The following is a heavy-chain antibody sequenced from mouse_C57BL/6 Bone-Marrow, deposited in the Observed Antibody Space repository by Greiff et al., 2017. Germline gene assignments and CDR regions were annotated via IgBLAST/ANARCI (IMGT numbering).Heavy chain of an antibody. J-gene: IGHJ3*01. CDR3: APNVAWFAY. CDR1: GYTFTSYW. Sequence: QVQLKQPGAELVMPGASVKLSCKASGYTFTSYWMHWVKQRPGQGLEWIGEIDPSDSYTNYNQKFKGKSTLTVDKSSSTAYMQLSSLTSEDSAVYYCAPNVAWFAYWGQGTLVTVSA. V-gene: IGHV1-69*01. CDR2: IDPSDSYT.